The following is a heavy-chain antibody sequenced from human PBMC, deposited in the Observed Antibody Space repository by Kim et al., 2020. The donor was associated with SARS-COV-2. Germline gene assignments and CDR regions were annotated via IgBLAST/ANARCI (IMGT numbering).Heavy chain of an antibody. Sequence: GGSLRLSCASSGFTFSSYWMSWVRQAPGKGLEWVANIKQDGSEKYYVDSVKGRFTISRDNAKNSLYLQMNSLRAEDTAVYYCARAGYPYSRGYSGYPPDDFDYWGQEALITVSS. J-gene: IGHJ4*02. CDR3: ARAGYPYSRGYSGYPPDDFDY. V-gene: IGHV3-7*03. CDR2: IKQDGSEK. D-gene: IGHD5-12*01. CDR1: GFTFSSYW.